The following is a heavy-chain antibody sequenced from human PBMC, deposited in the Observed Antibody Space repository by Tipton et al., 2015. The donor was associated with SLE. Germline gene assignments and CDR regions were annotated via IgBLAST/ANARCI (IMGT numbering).Heavy chain of an antibody. CDR3: ARALREELLWFGELDAFDI. J-gene: IGHJ3*02. Sequence: TLSLTCTVSGASIGSHYWSWIRQPPGKGLEWIGYIYTSGSTNYNPSLKSRVTISVDTSKNQFSLKLSSVTAADTAVYYCARALREELLWFGELDAFDIWGQGTMVTVSS. D-gene: IGHD3-10*01. CDR2: IYTSGST. CDR1: GASIGSHY. V-gene: IGHV4-4*08.